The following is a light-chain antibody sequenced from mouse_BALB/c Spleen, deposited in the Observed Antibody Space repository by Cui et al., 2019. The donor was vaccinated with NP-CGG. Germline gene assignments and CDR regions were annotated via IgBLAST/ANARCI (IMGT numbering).Light chain of an antibody. CDR3: ALWYSNHWV. J-gene: IGLJ1*01. CDR1: TGTVTTTNY. Sequence: QAVVTQESALTTSPGETVTLTCRSSTGTVTTTNYDNWVQEKPDHLFTGLIGGTNNRAPGVPARFSGSLIRDKAALTITGAQTEDEAIYFCALWYSNHWVFGGGTKLTVL. V-gene: IGLV1*01. CDR2: GTN.